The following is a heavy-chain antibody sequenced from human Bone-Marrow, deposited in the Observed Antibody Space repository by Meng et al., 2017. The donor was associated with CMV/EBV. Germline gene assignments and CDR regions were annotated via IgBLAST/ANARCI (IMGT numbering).Heavy chain of an antibody. V-gene: IGHV4-39*01. CDR1: GGSISGSSYY. CDR2: LYFSGST. D-gene: IGHD3-22*01. J-gene: IGHJ4*02. Sequence: SETLSLTCTVSGGSISGSSYYWGWSRQPPGKGLEWIGSLYFSGSTYYNPSLKSRLTISADTSRNQFSLKLSSVIAADTAVYYCARHFRSSRFSSGYFDYWARGPLDTVSS. CDR3: ARHFRSSRFSSGYFDY.